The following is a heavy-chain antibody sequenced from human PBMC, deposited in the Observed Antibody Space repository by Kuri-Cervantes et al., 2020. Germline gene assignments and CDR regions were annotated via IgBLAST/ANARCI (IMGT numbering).Heavy chain of an antibody. J-gene: IGHJ4*02. V-gene: IGHV3-30-3*01. CDR3: AKGLYSSGWYLGGQTDYFDY. D-gene: IGHD6-19*01. CDR1: GFTFSSYA. Sequence: GGSLRLSCAASGFTFSSYAMHWVRQAPGKGLEWVAVISYDGSNKYYADSVKGRFTISRENSKNTLYLQMNSLRAEDTAVYYCAKGLYSSGWYLGGQTDYFDYWGQGTLVTVSS. CDR2: ISYDGSNK.